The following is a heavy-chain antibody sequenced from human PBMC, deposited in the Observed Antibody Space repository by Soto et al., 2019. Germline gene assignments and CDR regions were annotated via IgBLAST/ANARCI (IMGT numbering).Heavy chain of an antibody. Sequence: EVQLVESGGGLVMPGGSLRLSCAASGFTFTTYSLTWVRQAPGKGLEWVASIRSSSNYIYYADSVKGRFIISRDNAKNSLFLQMNSLRVEDTAVYYCATLTYCSSASCPNYYYVMDVWGQGTTVTVSS. D-gene: IGHD2-2*01. CDR2: IRSSSNYI. V-gene: IGHV3-21*02. CDR3: ATLTYCSSASCPNYYYVMDV. CDR1: GFTFTTYS. J-gene: IGHJ6*02.